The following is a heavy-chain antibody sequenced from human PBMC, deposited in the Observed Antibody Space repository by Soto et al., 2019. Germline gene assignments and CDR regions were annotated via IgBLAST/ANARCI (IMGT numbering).Heavy chain of an antibody. J-gene: IGHJ4*02. D-gene: IGHD3-16*01. V-gene: IGHV3-33*01. CDR1: GFTFSSYG. Sequence: QVQLVESGGGVVQPGRSLRLSCAASGFTFSSYGMHWVRQAPGKGLEWVAVIWYDGSNKYYADSVKGRFTISRDNSKNTLYLQTNSLRAEDTAVYYCARGGGARWHFDYWGQGTLVTVSS. CDR2: IWYDGSNK. CDR3: ARGGGARWHFDY.